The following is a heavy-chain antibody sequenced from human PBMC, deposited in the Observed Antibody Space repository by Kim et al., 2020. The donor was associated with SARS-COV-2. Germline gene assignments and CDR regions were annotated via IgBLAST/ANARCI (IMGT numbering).Heavy chain of an antibody. CDR3: AKPPNPNYDILTGYYL. J-gene: IGHJ4*02. V-gene: IGHV3-23*01. Sequence: SVKGRLTISRDNSKNTLYLQMNSLRAEDTAVYYCAKPPNPNYDILTGYYLWGQGTLVTVSS. D-gene: IGHD3-9*01.